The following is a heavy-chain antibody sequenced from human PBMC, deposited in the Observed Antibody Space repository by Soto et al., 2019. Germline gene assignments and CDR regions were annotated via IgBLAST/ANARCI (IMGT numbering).Heavy chain of an antibody. J-gene: IGHJ5*02. V-gene: IGHV4-4*02. CDR3: ARGRDEMVRGVITNWFDP. CDR2: IYHSGST. Sequence: PSETLSLTCAVSSGSISSSNWWSWVRQPPGKGLEWIGEIYHSGSTNYNPSLKSRVTIPVDKSKNHFSLKLSSVTAADTAVYYCARGRDEMVRGVITNWFDPWGQGTLVTVSS. D-gene: IGHD3-10*01. CDR1: SGSISSSNW.